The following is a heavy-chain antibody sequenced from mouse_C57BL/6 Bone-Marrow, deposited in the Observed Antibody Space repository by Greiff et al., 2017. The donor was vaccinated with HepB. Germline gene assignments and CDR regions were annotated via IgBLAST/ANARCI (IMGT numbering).Heavy chain of an antibody. CDR3: ARTVSFDY. J-gene: IGHJ2*01. CDR2: IDPSDSYT. D-gene: IGHD1-1*01. CDR1: GYTFTSYW. Sequence: QVQLQQPGAELVMPGASVKLSCKASGYTFTSYWMHWVKQRPGQGLEWIGEIDPSDSYTNYNQKFKGKSTLTVDKSSSTAYMQLSSLTSEDAAVYCCARTVSFDYWGEGTTLTVSS. V-gene: IGHV1-69*01.